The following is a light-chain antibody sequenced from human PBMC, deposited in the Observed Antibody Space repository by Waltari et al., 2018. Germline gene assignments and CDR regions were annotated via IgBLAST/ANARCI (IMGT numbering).Light chain of an antibody. CDR2: DVS. CDR1: SSAIGNHNR. Sequence: QSALTQPAPVSGSPGQSIAISSTGTSSAIGNHNRVHWYQLHPGKAPKLIIFDVSNRPSGVSNRFSASKSDNTASLTISGLQADDEADYFCCSYANTNTFVLFAGGTKVTVL. V-gene: IGLV2-23*02. J-gene: IGLJ2*01. CDR3: CSYANTNTFVL.